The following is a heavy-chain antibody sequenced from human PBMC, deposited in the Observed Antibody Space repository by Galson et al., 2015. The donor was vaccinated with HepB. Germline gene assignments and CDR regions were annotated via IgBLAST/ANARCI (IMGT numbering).Heavy chain of an antibody. CDR3: AKVGILGATPHYFDY. Sequence: DSVKGRFTISRDNSKNTVYLQVNSLRAEDTAVYFCAKVGILGATPHYFDYWGQGILVTVSS. V-gene: IGHV3-23*01. J-gene: IGHJ4*02. D-gene: IGHD3-16*01.